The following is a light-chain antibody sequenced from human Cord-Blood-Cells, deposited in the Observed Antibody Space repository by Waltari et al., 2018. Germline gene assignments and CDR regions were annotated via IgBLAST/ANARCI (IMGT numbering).Light chain of an antibody. CDR1: SSDVGGYNY. CDR2: DVS. CDR3: SSYTSSRV. Sequence: QSALTQPASVSGSPGQSITISRTGTSSDVGGYNYVSWYQQHPGKAPKLMIYDVSNRPSGVAKRFSGSKSGNTASLTISGLQAEDEADYYCSSYTSSRVFGGGTKLTVL. J-gene: IGLJ2*01. V-gene: IGLV2-14*01.